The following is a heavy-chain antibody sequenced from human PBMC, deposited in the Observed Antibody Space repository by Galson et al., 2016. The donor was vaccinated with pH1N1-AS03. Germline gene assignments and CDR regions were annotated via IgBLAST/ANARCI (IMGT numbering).Heavy chain of an antibody. Sequence: QSGAELKKPGESLKISCKASGFTFTGSTVQWVRQARGQRLEWIGWIVVGSGNTNYAQNFQERVSITRDKSTSTAYMSLSSLRSEGTAVYYCAAGSRFLEWLGVAHFYGMDVWGQGTTVTVSS. V-gene: IGHV1-58*01. D-gene: IGHD3-3*01. CDR3: AAGSRFLEWLGVAHFYGMDV. J-gene: IGHJ6*02. CDR1: GFTFTGST. CDR2: IVVGSGNT.